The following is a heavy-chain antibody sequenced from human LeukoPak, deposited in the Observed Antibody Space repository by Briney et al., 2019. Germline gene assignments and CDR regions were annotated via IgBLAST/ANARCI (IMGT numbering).Heavy chain of an antibody. CDR1: GLTFSSYA. D-gene: IGHD3-10*01. Sequence: GGSLRLSCAASGLTFSSYAMSWVRPAQGEGLEWVSTISGSGAYTYYADSVKGRFTNSRDNSKNTLYLQMNSLRAEDTDVYYCAKYFASGSYYKLPHWGQGTLVTVSS. V-gene: IGHV3-23*01. CDR2: ISGSGAYT. J-gene: IGHJ1*01. CDR3: AKYFASGSYYKLPH.